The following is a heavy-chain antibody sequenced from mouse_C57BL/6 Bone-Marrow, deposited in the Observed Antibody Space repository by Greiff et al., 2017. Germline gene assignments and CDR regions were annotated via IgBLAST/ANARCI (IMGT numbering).Heavy chain of an antibody. CDR3: ARANFYYDYVPFAY. Sequence: VQLQHSGPELVKPGASVKISCKASGYSFTGYYMHWVKQSHGNILDWIGYIYPYNGVSSYNQKFKGKATLTVDKSSSTAYMELRSLTSEDSAVYYCARANFYYDYVPFAYWGQGTLVTVSA. J-gene: IGHJ3*01. CDR1: GYSFTGYY. V-gene: IGHV1-31*01. CDR2: IYPYNGVS. D-gene: IGHD2-4*01.